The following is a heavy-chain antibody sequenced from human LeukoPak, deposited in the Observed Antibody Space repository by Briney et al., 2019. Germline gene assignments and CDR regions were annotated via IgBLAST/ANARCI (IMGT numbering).Heavy chain of an antibody. V-gene: IGHV1-2*02. J-gene: IGHJ4*02. CDR3: ARGGYSYGYMGYSDY. CDR1: GYTFTGYY. Sequence: ASVKVSCKASGYTFTGYYMHWVRQAPGQGLEWMGWINPNSGGTNYAQKFQGRVTMTSDTSISTAYMELSRLRSDDTAVYYCARGGYSYGYMGYSDYWGQGTLVTVSS. CDR2: INPNSGGT. D-gene: IGHD5-18*01.